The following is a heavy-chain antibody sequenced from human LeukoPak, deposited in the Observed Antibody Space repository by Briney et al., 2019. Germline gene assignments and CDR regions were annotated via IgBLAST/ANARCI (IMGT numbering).Heavy chain of an antibody. Sequence: GASVKVSCKASGGAFSSYDISWVRQAPGQGLEWMGGIIPNFGTANYAQKFQGRVTITADKSTSTAYMELSSLRSEDTAVYYCARGHYDILAGHYYFGMDAWGKGTTVTVSS. D-gene: IGHD3-9*01. CDR3: ARGHYDILAGHYYFGMDA. J-gene: IGHJ6*04. CDR1: GGAFSSYD. V-gene: IGHV1-69*06. CDR2: IIPNFGTA.